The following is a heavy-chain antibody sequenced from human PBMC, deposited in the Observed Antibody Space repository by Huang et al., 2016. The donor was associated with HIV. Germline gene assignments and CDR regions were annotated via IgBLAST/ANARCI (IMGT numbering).Heavy chain of an antibody. CDR3: ARHGKVAGHYYNNMDV. CDR1: GGSISSSSYY. V-gene: IGHV4-39*01. CDR2: IYYSGNT. Sequence: LQLQESGPGLVKSSETLSLICTVSGGSISSSSYYWGWIRQPPGKGPEWIGSIYYSGNTYYNPPLKSRVTISVDTSKNQFSLKVNSVTAADTAVNYCARHGKVAGHYYNNMDVWGRGTTVTVSS. J-gene: IGHJ6*02. D-gene: IGHD6-19*01.